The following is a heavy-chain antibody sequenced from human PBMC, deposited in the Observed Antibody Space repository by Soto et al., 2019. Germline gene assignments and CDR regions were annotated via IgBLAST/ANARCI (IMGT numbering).Heavy chain of an antibody. Sequence: EVQRVESGGGLVQPGESLRLSCTASGITFSSYSINWVRQAPGKGLEWLSYISSSKTTYADSVKGRFTISRDNAKNSVYLEMNSLRAEDTAVYYCVGDQDVHTPMVHGNYWGRGTRVTVSS. CDR2: ISSSKTT. CDR1: GITFSSYS. J-gene: IGHJ4*02. D-gene: IGHD5-18*01. V-gene: IGHV3-48*01. CDR3: VGDQDVHTPMVHGNY.